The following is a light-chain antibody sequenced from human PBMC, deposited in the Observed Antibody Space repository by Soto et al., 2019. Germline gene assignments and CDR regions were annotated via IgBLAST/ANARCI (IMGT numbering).Light chain of an antibody. CDR1: TGPVTSGYF. CDR3: LLHSGGLGV. J-gene: IGLJ3*02. CDR2: STN. Sequence: QTVVTQEPSLTVSPGGAVTLTCASSTGPVTSGYFPNWFQQKPGRAPRSLLYSTNNKHSWTPARFSGSLLGGKAALTLSDVQPEDEADYYCLLHSGGLGVFGGGTKLTVL. V-gene: IGLV7-43*01.